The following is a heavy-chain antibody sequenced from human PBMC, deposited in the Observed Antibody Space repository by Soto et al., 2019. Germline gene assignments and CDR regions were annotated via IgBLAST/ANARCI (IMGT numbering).Heavy chain of an antibody. CDR2: IKTDSGDT. CDR3: ARRSTTYLNEVIYDR. J-gene: IGHJ5*02. Sequence: ASVKVSCKASRYTFTSYDIFWVRQSPGQGLEWMGWIKTDSGDTKYAQKFRGRVTMTRHTSISTAYMELNNLVSDGTAVYYCARRSTTYLNEVIYDRWGQGXLVTVSS. CDR1: RYTFTSYD. D-gene: IGHD1-1*01. V-gene: IGHV1-2*02.